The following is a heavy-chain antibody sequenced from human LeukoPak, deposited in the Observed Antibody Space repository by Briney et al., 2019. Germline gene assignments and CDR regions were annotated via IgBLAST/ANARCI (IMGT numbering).Heavy chain of an antibody. CDR3: ARADFLDGSSGSYYFDY. CDR2: IYTSGST. CDR1: GGSISSYY. J-gene: IGHJ4*02. Sequence: SETLSLTCTVSGGSISSYYWSWIRQPAGKGLEWIGRIYTSGSTNYNPSLKSRVTMSVDTSKNQFSLKLSSVTAADTAVYYCARADFLDGSSGSYYFDYWGQGTLVTVSS. V-gene: IGHV4-4*07. D-gene: IGHD3-22*01.